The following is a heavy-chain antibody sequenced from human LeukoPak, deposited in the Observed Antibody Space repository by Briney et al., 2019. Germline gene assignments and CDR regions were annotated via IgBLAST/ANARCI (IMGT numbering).Heavy chain of an antibody. CDR1: GFTFSSYG. V-gene: IGHV3-33*01. Sequence: GRSLRLSCAASGFTFSSYGMHWVRQAPGKGLEWVAVIWYDGSNKYYADSVKGRFTISRDNSKNTLYLQMNSLRAEDTAVYYCARSTWIQLNMDVWGQGTTVTVSS. CDR2: IWYDGSNK. D-gene: IGHD5-18*01. CDR3: ARSTWIQLNMDV. J-gene: IGHJ6*02.